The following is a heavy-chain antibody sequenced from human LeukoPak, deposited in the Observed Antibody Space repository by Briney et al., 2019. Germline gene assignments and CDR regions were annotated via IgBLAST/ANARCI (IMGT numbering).Heavy chain of an antibody. CDR2: IYYSGDT. CDR1: GGSISSDSYY. CDR3: ARGANFDI. J-gene: IGHJ3*02. V-gene: IGHV4-61*10. Sequence: SQTLSLTCTVSGGSISSDSYYWSWIRQPAGKGLEWIGYIYYSGDTDYNPSLNSRVTISLDTSKNQFSLKLSSATAADTAVYYCARGANFDIWGQGTTVIVSS. D-gene: IGHD4/OR15-4a*01.